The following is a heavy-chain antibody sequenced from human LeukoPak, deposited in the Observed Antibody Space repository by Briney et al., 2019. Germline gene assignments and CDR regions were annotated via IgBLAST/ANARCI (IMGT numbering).Heavy chain of an antibody. J-gene: IGHJ4*02. CDR2: IYSGGST. Sequence: GGSVSPSCAASGFTVSNNYMSWVRQAPGKGLEWVSVIYSGGSTYYADSVKGRFTISRDNSKNTLYLQMNSLRAEDTAVYYCARDSRGYNYLYFDYWGQGTLVTVSS. CDR1: GFTVSNNY. D-gene: IGHD5-24*01. CDR3: ARDSRGYNYLYFDY. V-gene: IGHV3-53*01.